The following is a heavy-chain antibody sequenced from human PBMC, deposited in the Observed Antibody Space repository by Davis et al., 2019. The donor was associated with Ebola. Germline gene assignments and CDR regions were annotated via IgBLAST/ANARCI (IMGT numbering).Heavy chain of an antibody. D-gene: IGHD3-22*01. CDR1: GFSLSHARMG. V-gene: IGHV2-26*01. J-gene: IGHJ5*02. Sequence: SGPTLVKPTETLTLTCTVSGFSLSHARMGVSWIRQPPGKALEWLAHIFSNDEKSYSTSLKSRLTISKDTSKSQVVLTMTNMDPVDTATYYCARIYYDSSAVDPWGQGTLVTVSS. CDR3: ARIYYDSSAVDP. CDR2: IFSNDEK.